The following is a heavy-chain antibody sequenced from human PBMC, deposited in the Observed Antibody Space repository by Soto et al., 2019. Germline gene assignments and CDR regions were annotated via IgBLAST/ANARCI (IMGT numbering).Heavy chain of an antibody. CDR2: IYHSGST. Sequence: PLETLSLTCAVSGYSISSGYYWGWIRQPPGKGLEWIGSIYHSGSTYYNPSLKSRVTISVDTSKNQFSLKLSSVTAADTAVYYCARFDFWSGYYRPNYYYGMDVWGQGTTVTVSS. D-gene: IGHD3-3*01. J-gene: IGHJ6*02. CDR1: GYSISSGYY. V-gene: IGHV4-38-2*01. CDR3: ARFDFWSGYYRPNYYYGMDV.